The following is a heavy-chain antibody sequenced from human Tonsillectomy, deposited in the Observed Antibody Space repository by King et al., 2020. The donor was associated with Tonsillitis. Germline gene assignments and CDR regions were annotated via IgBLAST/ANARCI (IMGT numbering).Heavy chain of an antibody. CDR3: ATLGGYGAMTHDY. J-gene: IGHJ4*02. D-gene: IGHD3-16*01. Sequence: VQLVESGGGVVQPGRSLRLSCAASGFTFSSYGMHWVRQATGKGLEWVAVISYDGSNKYYADSVKGRFTISRDNSKNTLYLQMNSLRAEDTAVYYCATLGGYGAMTHDYWGQGTLVTVSS. V-gene: IGHV3-30*03. CDR2: ISYDGSNK. CDR1: GFTFSSYG.